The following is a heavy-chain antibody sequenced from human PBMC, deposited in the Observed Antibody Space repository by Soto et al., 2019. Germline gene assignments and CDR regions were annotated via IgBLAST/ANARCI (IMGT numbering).Heavy chain of an antibody. CDR1: GGSINSGGYC. Sequence: QVQLQESGPGLVKPSQTLSLTCTVSGGSINSGGYCWGWIRQHPGKGLDWIGCISYGGSTSYNPSLKSRVTISVDTSKNQFSLKLTSVTAAATAVYYWSRGILVWGQGALITVSS. V-gene: IGHV4-31*03. CDR3: SRGILV. D-gene: IGHD5-18*01. CDR2: ISYGGST. J-gene: IGHJ4*02.